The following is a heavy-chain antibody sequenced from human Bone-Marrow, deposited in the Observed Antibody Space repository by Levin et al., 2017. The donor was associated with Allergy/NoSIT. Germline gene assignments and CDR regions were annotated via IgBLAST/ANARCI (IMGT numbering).Heavy chain of an antibody. V-gene: IGHV1-46*01. J-gene: IGHJ5*02. Sequence: ASVKVSCKASGYTFTSYYMHWVRQAPGQGLEWMGIINPSGGSTSYAQKFQGRVTMTRDTSTSTVYMELSSLRSEDTAVYYCARGDYDILTSLNWFDPWGQGTLVTVSS. D-gene: IGHD3-9*01. CDR3: ARGDYDILTSLNWFDP. CDR2: INPSGGST. CDR1: GYTFTSYY.